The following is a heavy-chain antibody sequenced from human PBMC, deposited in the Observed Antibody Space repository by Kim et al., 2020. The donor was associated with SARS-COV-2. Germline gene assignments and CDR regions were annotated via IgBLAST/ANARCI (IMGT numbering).Heavy chain of an antibody. V-gene: IGHV3-33*08. CDR2: IWYDGSNK. J-gene: IGHJ4*02. CDR1: GFTFSSYG. CDR3: ARDQVVVGYCGWIDY. Sequence: GGSLRLSCAASGFTFSSYGMHWVRQAPGKGLEWVAVIWYDGSNKYYADSVKGRFTISRDNSKNTLYLQMNSLRAEDTAVYYCARDQVVVGYCGWIDYWGQGTLFTVYS. D-gene: IGHD2-15*01.